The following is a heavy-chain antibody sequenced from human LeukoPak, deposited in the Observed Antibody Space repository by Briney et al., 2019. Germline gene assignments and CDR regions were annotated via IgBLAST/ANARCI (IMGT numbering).Heavy chain of an antibody. V-gene: IGHV3-15*01. Sequence: PGGSLRLSCVGSGFTFSDAWISWVRQAPGKGLEWVGRIKSKIDGGTIDYAAPVKGRFTISRDDSRNTLYLQMNSLKTKDTAVYYCTTRRQDGCWGQGTLVTVSS. CDR1: GFTFSDAW. CDR3: TTRRQDGC. J-gene: IGHJ4*02. CDR2: IKSKIDGGTI. D-gene: IGHD6-25*01.